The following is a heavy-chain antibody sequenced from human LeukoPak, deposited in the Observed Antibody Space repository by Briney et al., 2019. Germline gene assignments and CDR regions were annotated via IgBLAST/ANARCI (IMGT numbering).Heavy chain of an antibody. CDR1: GFTFSSYS. J-gene: IGHJ5*02. CDR2: ISSSSSTI. Sequence: GGSLRLSCAASGFTFSSYSMNWVRQAPGKGLEWVSYISSSSSTIYYADSVKGRFTISRDNAKNSLYLQMNSLRAEDTAVYYCARGDDFWSGYQNWFDPWGQGTPVTVSS. V-gene: IGHV3-48*01. D-gene: IGHD3-3*01. CDR3: ARGDDFWSGYQNWFDP.